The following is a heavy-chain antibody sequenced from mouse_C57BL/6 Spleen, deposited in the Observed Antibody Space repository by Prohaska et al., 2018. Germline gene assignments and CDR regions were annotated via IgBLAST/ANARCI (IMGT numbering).Heavy chain of an antibody. Sequence: EVKLEESGGGLVQPGGSMKLSCVASGFTFSNYWMNWVRQSPEKGLEWVAQIRLTSATYATSYADSVKDRYTISRDDSNGSVFRQLNILTAEDTGIYYCTAPAGSSDYWGQGTTLTVSS. CDR1: GFTFSNYW. CDR3: TAPAGSSDY. V-gene: IGHV6-3*01. CDR2: IRLTSATYAT. J-gene: IGHJ2*01. D-gene: IGHD1-3*01.